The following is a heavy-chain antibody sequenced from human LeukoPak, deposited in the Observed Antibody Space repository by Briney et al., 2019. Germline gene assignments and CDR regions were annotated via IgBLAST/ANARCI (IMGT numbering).Heavy chain of an antibody. Sequence: PGGSLRLSCAASGFTFSSYGMSWVRQAPGKGLEWVASISGSADSTYYADSVKGRVTISRDDSKNTLYLQLSSLRADDTAEYYCAEDRSISGSSENNWFDPWGQGTLVTVSS. CDR3: AEDRSISGSSENNWFDP. D-gene: IGHD1-26*01. J-gene: IGHJ5*02. CDR2: ISGSADST. CDR1: GFTFSSYG. V-gene: IGHV3-23*01.